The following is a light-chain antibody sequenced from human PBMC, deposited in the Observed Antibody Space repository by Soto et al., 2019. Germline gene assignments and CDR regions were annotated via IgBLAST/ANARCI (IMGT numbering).Light chain of an antibody. Sequence: QSVLTQPASVSGSPGQSITISCTGTSSDVGGYNYVSWYQQHPGKAPKLMIYEVSNRPSGVSNRFSGSKSGNTASLTISGLQAEDEADYYCSSYTRSSTFYVFGTGTKV. CDR2: EVS. CDR1: SSDVGGYNY. V-gene: IGLV2-14*01. CDR3: SSYTRSSTFYV. J-gene: IGLJ1*01.